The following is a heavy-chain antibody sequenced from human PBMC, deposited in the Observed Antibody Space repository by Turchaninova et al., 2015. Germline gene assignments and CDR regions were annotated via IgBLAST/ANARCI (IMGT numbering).Heavy chain of an antibody. J-gene: IGHJ6*02. CDR3: ARERYYSETSGYYENYYYALDV. Sequence: QLQESGPGLVRPSEPLSSRASCTMSHVMCFTWNGTREVPVKGMDWLRQIYDTGMANYLPSHKDRVTISVDMSKNQFSLNLTSLTSAETAVYYCARERYYSETSGYYENYYYALDVWGPGTKVTVSS. CDR2: IYDTGMA. V-gene: IGHV4-59*02. D-gene: IGHD3-22*01. CDR1: MSHVMCFT.